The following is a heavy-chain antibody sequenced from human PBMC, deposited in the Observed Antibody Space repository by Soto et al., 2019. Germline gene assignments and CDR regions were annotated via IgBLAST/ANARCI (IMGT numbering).Heavy chain of an antibody. V-gene: IGHV2-5*02. CDR1: GFSLTTSGVG. Sequence: ITLNESGPTVVRPTETLTLTCRFSGFSLTTSGVGVGWIRRSPGKAPEWLALIYWDDDKRYSASLKSRLTITKDTSKNQVVLTVSDLDPTDTATYYCAHRVLRAVFGLVTTTAIDFDFWGQGTPVAVSS. CDR3: AHRVLRAVFGLVTTTAIDFDF. D-gene: IGHD3-3*01. J-gene: IGHJ4*02. CDR2: IYWDDDK.